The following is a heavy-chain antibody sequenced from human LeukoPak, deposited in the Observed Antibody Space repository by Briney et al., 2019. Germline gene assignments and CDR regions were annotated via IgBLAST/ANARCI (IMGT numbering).Heavy chain of an antibody. CDR3: ASLTMVRGAKKGDY. V-gene: IGHV1-2*02. D-gene: IGHD3-10*01. Sequence: ASVKVSCKASGYTFTGYYMHWVRQSPGQGLEWMGWINPNSGGTNYAQKFQGRVTMTRDTSISTAYMELSRLRSDDTAVYYCASLTMVRGAKKGDYWGQGTLVTVSS. CDR2: INPNSGGT. CDR1: GYTFTGYY. J-gene: IGHJ4*02.